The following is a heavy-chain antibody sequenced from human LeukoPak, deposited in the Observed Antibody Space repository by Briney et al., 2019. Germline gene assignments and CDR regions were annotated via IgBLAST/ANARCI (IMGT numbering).Heavy chain of an antibody. Sequence: KTSETLSLTCAVYGGSFSGYYWSWIRQPPGKGLEWIGYIYYSGSTNYNPSLKSRVTISVDTSKNQFSLKLSSVTAADTAVYYCASYGYYDYVWGSSPYGFDYWGQGTLVTVSS. CDR3: ASYGYYDYVWGSSPYGFDY. J-gene: IGHJ4*02. CDR1: GGSFSGYY. V-gene: IGHV4-59*08. D-gene: IGHD3-16*01. CDR2: IYYSGST.